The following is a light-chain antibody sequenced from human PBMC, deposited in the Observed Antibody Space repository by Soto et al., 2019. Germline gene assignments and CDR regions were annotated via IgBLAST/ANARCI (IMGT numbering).Light chain of an antibody. CDR3: AAWDDSLNGPGVV. Sequence: QSALTQLPSASGTPGQRVTISCSGSSSNIGSNTVNWYQQLPGTAPKLLIYSNNQRPSGVPDRFSGSKSGTSASQAISGLQSEDEADYYCAAWDDSLNGPGVVFGGGTQLTVL. J-gene: IGLJ2*01. CDR1: SSNIGSNT. V-gene: IGLV1-44*01. CDR2: SNN.